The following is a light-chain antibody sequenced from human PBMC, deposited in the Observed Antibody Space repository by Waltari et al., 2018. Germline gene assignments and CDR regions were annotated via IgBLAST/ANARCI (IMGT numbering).Light chain of an antibody. CDR2: ECS. J-gene: IGLJ2*01. CDR1: SNDVGSYNL. V-gene: IGLV2-23*01. Sequence: QSALTPPASVSGSPGQSVPISCTGTSNDVGSYNLVSWYQRHPGKAPELLIYECSKRPSGVSNRFSGSKSGNTASLTISGLQAEDEADYFCCSYASGSTIIFGGGTKLTVL. CDR3: CSYASGSTII.